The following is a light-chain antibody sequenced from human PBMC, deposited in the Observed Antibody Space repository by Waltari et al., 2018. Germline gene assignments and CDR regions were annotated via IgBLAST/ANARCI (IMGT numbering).Light chain of an antibody. V-gene: IGKV1-39*01. CDR3: QQSYTTPYT. Sequence: DIQMTQAPSSLSASVGDRVTITCRASQSITSHLNCYQQQPGKAPKLLIYTASSLQSGVPSRFSGSGSGTHFTLTISSLQPEDFATYFCQQSYTTPYTFGQGTKLEIK. CDR2: TAS. J-gene: IGKJ2*01. CDR1: QSITSH.